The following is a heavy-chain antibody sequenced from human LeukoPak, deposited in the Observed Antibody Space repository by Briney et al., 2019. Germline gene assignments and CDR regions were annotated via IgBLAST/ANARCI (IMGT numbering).Heavy chain of an antibody. CDR3: ARTNRDGYTLNWFDP. V-gene: IGHV4-31*03. CDR1: GGSISSGGYY. J-gene: IGHJ5*02. D-gene: IGHD5-12*01. CDR2: IYYSGST. Sequence: SQTLSFTCTVSGGSISSGGYYWSWIRQHPGKGLEWIGYIYYSGSTYYNPSLKSRVTISVDTSKNQFSLKLSSVTAADTAVYYCARTNRDGYTLNWFDPWGQGTLVTVSS.